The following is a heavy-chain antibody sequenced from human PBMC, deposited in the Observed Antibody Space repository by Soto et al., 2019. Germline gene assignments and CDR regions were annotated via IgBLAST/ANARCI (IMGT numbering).Heavy chain of an antibody. CDR1: GFTFSDYY. Sequence: XESLRLSCAASGFTFSDYYMSWIRQAPGKGLEWVSYISSSGSTIYYADSVKGRFTISRDNAKNSLYLQMNSLRAGDTAVYYCARGVSSWYSYYYYYGMDVWGQGTTVTVSS. D-gene: IGHD6-13*01. V-gene: IGHV3-11*01. CDR3: ARGVSSWYSYYYYYGMDV. CDR2: ISSSGSTI. J-gene: IGHJ6*02.